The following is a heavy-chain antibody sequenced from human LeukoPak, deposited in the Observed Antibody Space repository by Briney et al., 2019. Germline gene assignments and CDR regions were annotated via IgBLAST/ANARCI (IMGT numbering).Heavy chain of an antibody. CDR1: GFNFRSYS. J-gene: IGHJ4*02. CDR3: ARDCAVAVWTFDY. D-gene: IGHD6-19*01. Sequence: PGGFLRLSCAASGFNFRSYSMHWVHQAPGKGLEWVSAIDTSGGHTHYADSVKGRFTISRDNSENTLYLQMNSLRAEDTAVYYCARDCAVAVWTFDYWGQGSLVTVSS. V-gene: IGHV3-23*01. CDR2: IDTSGGHT.